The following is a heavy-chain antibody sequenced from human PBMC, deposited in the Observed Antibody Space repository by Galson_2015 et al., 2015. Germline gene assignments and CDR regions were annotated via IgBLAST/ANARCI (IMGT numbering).Heavy chain of an antibody. V-gene: IGHV3-23*01. CDR2: ISGSGGST. J-gene: IGHJ4*02. Sequence: SLRLSCAASGFTFSSYAMSWVRQAPGKGLEWVSTISGSGGSTYYADSVKGRFTISRDNSKNTLYLQMNSLRAEDTAVYYCVKDMVGVVVVAAEDKPDYWGQGTLVTVSS. D-gene: IGHD2-15*01. CDR1: GFTFSSYA. CDR3: VKDMVGVVVVAAEDKPDY.